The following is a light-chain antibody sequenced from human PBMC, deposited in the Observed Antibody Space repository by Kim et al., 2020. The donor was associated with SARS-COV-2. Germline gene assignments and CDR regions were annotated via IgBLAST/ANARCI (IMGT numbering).Light chain of an antibody. CDR3: QSYDNTNRGV. CDR1: SGSIDNNF. V-gene: IGLV6-57*03. Sequence: KTVTISCTRSSGSIDNNFVQWYQQRPGSAPTIVIYEDNLRPSGVPDRFSGSIDISSNSPSLTISGLKTEDEADYHCQSYDNTNRGVFGGGTQLTVL. CDR2: EDN. J-gene: IGLJ3*02.